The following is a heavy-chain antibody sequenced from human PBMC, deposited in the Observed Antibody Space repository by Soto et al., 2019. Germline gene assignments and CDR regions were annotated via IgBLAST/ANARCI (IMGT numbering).Heavy chain of an antibody. CDR2: IIPIFGTA. D-gene: IGHD6-13*01. J-gene: IGHJ6*02. CDR3: ARDGRGSSSWPRDYYGMDV. Sequence: QVQLVQSGAEVKKPGSSVKVSCQASGGTFSSYAISWVRQAPGQGLEWMGGIIPIFGTANYAQKFQGRVTITADESTSTAYMELSSLRSEDTAVYYCARDGRGSSSWPRDYYGMDVWGQGTTVTVSS. V-gene: IGHV1-69*01. CDR1: GGTFSSYA.